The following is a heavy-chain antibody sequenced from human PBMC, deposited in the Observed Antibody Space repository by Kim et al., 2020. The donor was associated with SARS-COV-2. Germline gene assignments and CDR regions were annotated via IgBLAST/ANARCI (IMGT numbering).Heavy chain of an antibody. CDR3: ARGGYCSGGSCYSVSDAFDI. CDR1: GYTFTSYY. J-gene: IGHJ3*02. V-gene: IGHV1-46*01. CDR2: INPSGGST. D-gene: IGHD2-15*01. Sequence: ASVKVSCKASGYTFTSYYMHWVRQAPGQGLEWMGIINPSGGSTSYAQKFQGRVTMTRDTSTSTVYMELSSLRSEDTAVYYCARGGYCSGGSCYSVSDAFDIWGQGTMVTVSS.